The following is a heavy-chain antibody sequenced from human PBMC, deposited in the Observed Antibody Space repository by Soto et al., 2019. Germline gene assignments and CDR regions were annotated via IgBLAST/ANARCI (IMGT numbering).Heavy chain of an antibody. V-gene: IGHV5-10-1*01. J-gene: IGHJ6*02. CDR3: ARRPWYQLLSRLHYYYGMDV. Sequence: PGESLKISCKGSGYSFTSYWISWVRQMPGKGLEWMGRIDPSDSYTNYSPSFQGHVTISADKSISTACLQWSSLKASDTAMYYCARRPWYQLLSRLHYYYGMDVWGQGTTVTVSS. CDR1: GYSFTSYW. CDR2: IDPSDSYT. D-gene: IGHD2-2*01.